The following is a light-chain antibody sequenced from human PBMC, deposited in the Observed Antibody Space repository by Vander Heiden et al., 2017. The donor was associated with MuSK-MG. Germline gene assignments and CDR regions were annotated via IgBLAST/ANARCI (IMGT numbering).Light chain of an antibody. V-gene: IGLV2-23*02. CDR2: EVN. CDR1: SSDIGSQNR. J-gene: IGLJ2*01. Sequence: QSALTQPASVSGSLGQSITISCSGTSSDIGSQNRVSWYQQHPGEAPKLILYEVNKWPSGVSNRFSGSKSGNTASLTISGLQTEDEADYYCCSYAGGRTLIFGGGTALTVL. CDR3: CSYAGGRTLI.